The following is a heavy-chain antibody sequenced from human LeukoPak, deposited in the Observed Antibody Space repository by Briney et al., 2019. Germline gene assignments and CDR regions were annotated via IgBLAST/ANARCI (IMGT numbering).Heavy chain of an antibody. V-gene: IGHV4-59*08. CDR3: ARSEYSSSSGHFDY. D-gene: IGHD6-6*01. CDR1: GGSISSYY. Sequence: PSETLSLTCTVSGGSISSYYWSWIRQPPGKGLEWIGYIYFSGSTDYNPSLKSRVTISVDTSKNQSSLKLSSVTAADTAVYYCARSEYSSSSGHFDYWGQGTLVTVSS. CDR2: IYFSGST. J-gene: IGHJ4*02.